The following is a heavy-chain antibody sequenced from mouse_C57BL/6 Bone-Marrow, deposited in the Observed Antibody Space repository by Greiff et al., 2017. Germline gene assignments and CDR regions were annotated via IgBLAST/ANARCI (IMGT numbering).Heavy chain of an antibody. CDR1: GYTFTSYW. D-gene: IGHD4-1*01. CDR3: ARSGPLGRSFDY. J-gene: IGHJ2*01. Sequence: VQLQQPGADLVKPGASVKMSCKASGYTFTSYWITWVKQRPGQGLEWIGDIYPTSGRTNYKEKFKSKAILTVDTSSNTAYMQHSSLTSEDSAVFYWARSGPLGRSFDYWGQGTTLTVSS. V-gene: IGHV1-55*01. CDR2: IYPTSGRT.